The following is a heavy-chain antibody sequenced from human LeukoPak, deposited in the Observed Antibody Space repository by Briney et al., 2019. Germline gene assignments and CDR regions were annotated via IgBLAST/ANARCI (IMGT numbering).Heavy chain of an antibody. CDR3: ARRTPPDSSGYYLET. D-gene: IGHD3-22*01. J-gene: IGHJ5*02. Sequence: SETLSLTCGVSGGSISSTNWWSWVRQPPGKGLEWIGEIFPTGSTSYNPSLKSRVSISVDKSKNQFSLKLSSVTAADTAVYYCARRTPPDSSGYYLETWGQGMLVTVSS. V-gene: IGHV4-4*02. CDR2: IFPTGST. CDR1: GGSISSTNW.